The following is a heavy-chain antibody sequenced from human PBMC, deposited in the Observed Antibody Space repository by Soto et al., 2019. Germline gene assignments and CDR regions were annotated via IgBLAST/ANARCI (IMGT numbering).Heavy chain of an antibody. CDR2: INHSGST. Sequence: SETLSLTCAVYGGSFSGYYWSWIRQPPGKGLEWIGEINHSGSTNYNPSLKSRVTISVDTSKNQFSLKLSSVTAADTAVYYCARGVKYSSSWNVCDYWGQGTLVTVSS. CDR3: ARGVKYSSSWNVCDY. V-gene: IGHV4-34*01. CDR1: GGSFSGYY. D-gene: IGHD6-13*01. J-gene: IGHJ4*02.